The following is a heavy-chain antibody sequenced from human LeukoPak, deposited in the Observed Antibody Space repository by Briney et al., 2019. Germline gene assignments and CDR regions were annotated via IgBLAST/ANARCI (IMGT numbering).Heavy chain of an antibody. V-gene: IGHV3-23*01. J-gene: IGHJ4*02. CDR3: AKGLFGTHPY. CDR1: GFTFSSYW. CDR2: ISGSGGST. Sequence: PGGPLRLSCAASGFTFSSYWMSWVRQAPGKGLEWVSAISGSGGSTYYADSVKGQFTISRDNSKNTLYLQMNSLRAEDTAVYYCAKGLFGTHPYWGQGTLVTVSS. D-gene: IGHD3-16*01.